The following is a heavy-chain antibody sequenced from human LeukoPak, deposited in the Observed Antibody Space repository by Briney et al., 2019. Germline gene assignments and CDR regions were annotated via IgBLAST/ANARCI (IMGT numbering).Heavy chain of an antibody. V-gene: IGHV4-34*01. Sequence: PSETLSLTCAVYGGSFSGYYWSWIRQPPGKGLEWIGEINHRGSTNYNPSLKSRVTVSLDTSKNQFSLKLSSVTAADTAVYYCAKDQSYANRYSSGWYFDYWGQGTLVTVSS. J-gene: IGHJ4*02. CDR2: INHRGST. D-gene: IGHD6-19*01. CDR1: GGSFSGYY. CDR3: AKDQSYANRYSSGWYFDY.